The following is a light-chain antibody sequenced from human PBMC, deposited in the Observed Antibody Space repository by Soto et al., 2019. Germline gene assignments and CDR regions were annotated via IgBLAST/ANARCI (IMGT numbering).Light chain of an antibody. Sequence: QSALTQPASVSGSPGQSITISCTGTSSDVGGYNYVSWYQQHPGKAPKLMIYDVSNRPSGVSNHFSGSKSGNTASLTISGLQAEDEADYYCSSYTSSCTHLYLFGTGTKLTVL. V-gene: IGLV2-14*01. CDR2: DVS. CDR1: SSDVGGYNY. J-gene: IGLJ1*01. CDR3: SSYTSSCTHLYL.